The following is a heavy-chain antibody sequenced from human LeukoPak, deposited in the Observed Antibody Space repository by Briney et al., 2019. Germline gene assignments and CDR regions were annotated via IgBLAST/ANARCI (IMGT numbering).Heavy chain of an antibody. CDR2: ISYDGSNK. Sequence: GGSLRLSCAASGFTFSSYGMHWVRQAPGKGLEWVAVISYDGSNKYYADSVKGRFTISRDNSKNTLYLQMNSLRAEDTAVYYCARAYPTTVTTPYYFDYWGQGTLVTVSS. J-gene: IGHJ4*02. D-gene: IGHD4-17*01. CDR1: GFTFSSYG. V-gene: IGHV3-30*03. CDR3: ARAYPTTVTTPYYFDY.